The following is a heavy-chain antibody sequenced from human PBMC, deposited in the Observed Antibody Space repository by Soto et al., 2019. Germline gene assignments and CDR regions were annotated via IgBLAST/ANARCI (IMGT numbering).Heavy chain of an antibody. Sequence: QVQLQESGPGLVKPSQTLSLTCTVSGGSISSGDYYWSWIRQPPGKGLEWIGYIYYSRSTYYTPSLKSRVTIAVDTSKNQFYLKLSSVTAADAAVYYCATRGDYAFDLWGRGTLVTVSS. J-gene: IGHJ2*01. V-gene: IGHV4-30-4*01. D-gene: IGHD4-17*01. CDR2: IYYSRST. CDR1: GGSISSGDYY. CDR3: ATRGDYAFDL.